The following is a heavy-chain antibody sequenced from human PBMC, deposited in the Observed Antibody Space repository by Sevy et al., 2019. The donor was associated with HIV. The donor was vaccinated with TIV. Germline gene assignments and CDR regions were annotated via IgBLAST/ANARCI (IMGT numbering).Heavy chain of an antibody. D-gene: IGHD3-22*01. CDR1: GFTFSSYS. J-gene: IGHJ4*02. CDR2: ISSSSSYI. Sequence: GGSLRLSCAASGFTFSSYSMNWVRQAPVKGLEWVSSISSSSSYIYYADSVKGRFTISRDNAKNSLYLQMNSLRAEDTAVYYCATGKVNYYDSSFARVWGQGTLVTVSS. V-gene: IGHV3-21*01. CDR3: ATGKVNYYDSSFARV.